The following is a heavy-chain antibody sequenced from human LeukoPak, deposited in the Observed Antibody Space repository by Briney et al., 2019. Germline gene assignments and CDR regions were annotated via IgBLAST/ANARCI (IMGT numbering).Heavy chain of an antibody. CDR2: INPNSGGT. Sequence: ASVKVSCKASGYTFTGYYMHWVRQAPGQGLEWMGWINPNSGGTNYAQKFQGRVTMTRDTSISTAYMELSRLRSDDTAVYYCARDAVDVVVVPAADLVDYWGQGTLVTVSS. CDR1: GYTFTGYY. CDR3: ARDAVDVVVVPAADLVDY. J-gene: IGHJ4*02. D-gene: IGHD2-2*01. V-gene: IGHV1-2*02.